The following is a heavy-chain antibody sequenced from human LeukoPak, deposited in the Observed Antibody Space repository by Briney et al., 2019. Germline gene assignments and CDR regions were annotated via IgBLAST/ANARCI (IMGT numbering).Heavy chain of an antibody. CDR2: ISSSSSYI. CDR1: GFTFSSYS. V-gene: IGHV3-21*01. D-gene: IGHD1-26*01. J-gene: IGHJ4*02. Sequence: GGSLRLSWAASGFTFSSYSMNWVRQAPGKGLEWVSSISSSSSYIYYADSVKGRFTISRDNAKNSLYLQMNSLRAEDTAVYYCARDQWAAIDYWGQGTLVTVSS. CDR3: ARDQWAAIDY.